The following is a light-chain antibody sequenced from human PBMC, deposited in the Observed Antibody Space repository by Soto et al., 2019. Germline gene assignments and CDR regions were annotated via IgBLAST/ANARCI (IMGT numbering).Light chain of an antibody. CDR3: GANVST. CDR1: QRIRSHF. J-gene: IGKJ1*01. Sequence: EIVLTQSPATLSLSPGERATLSCRASQRIRSHFLAWYQQKPGQAPRLFIHGASSRATGIPDRFSGSGSGTDFTLTLSRLEPDDFAVYHCGANVSTFGQGTKLE. V-gene: IGKV3-20*01. CDR2: GAS.